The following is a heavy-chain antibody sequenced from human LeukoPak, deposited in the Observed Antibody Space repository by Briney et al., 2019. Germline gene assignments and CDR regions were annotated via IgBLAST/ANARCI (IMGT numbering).Heavy chain of an antibody. J-gene: IGHJ4*02. CDR3: ASDIVVVVAAPPGGSSDY. CDR2: IKQDGSEK. Sequence: GGSLRLSCAASGFTFSSYWMSWVRQAPGKGLEWVANIKQDGSEKYYVDSVKGRFTISRDNAKNSLYLQMNSLRAEDTAVYCCASDIVVVVAAPPGGSSDYWGQGTLVTVSS. D-gene: IGHD2-15*01. V-gene: IGHV3-7*01. CDR1: GFTFSSYW.